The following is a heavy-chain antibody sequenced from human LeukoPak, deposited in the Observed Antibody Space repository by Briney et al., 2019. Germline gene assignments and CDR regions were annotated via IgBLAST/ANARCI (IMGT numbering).Heavy chain of an antibody. D-gene: IGHD5-12*01. CDR3: ARAWLRRKYYYYMDV. V-gene: IGHV1-18*04. CDR1: GYTFSNYG. Sequence: ASVKVSCKASGYTFSNYGMSWARQAPGHGLEWMGWISGFNGHTKYSQKSQGRVTMTTDTSTSTAYMEVRSLRSDDTAVYYCARAWLRRKYYYYMDVWGKGTTVTVSS. CDR2: ISGFNGHT. J-gene: IGHJ6*03.